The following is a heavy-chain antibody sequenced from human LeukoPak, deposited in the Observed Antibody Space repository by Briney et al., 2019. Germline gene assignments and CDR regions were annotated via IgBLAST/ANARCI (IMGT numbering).Heavy chain of an antibody. CDR2: ISSSSSYI. J-gene: IGHJ4*02. CDR3: ARDPSGGVRRVTHTKYYFDY. Sequence: TGGSLRLSCAASGFTFSSYSMNWVRQAPGKGLEWVSSISSSSSYIYYADSVKGRFTISRDNAKNSLYLQMNSLRAEDTAVYYCARDPSGGVRRVTHTKYYFDYWGQGTLVTVSS. D-gene: IGHD2-8*01. CDR1: GFTFSSYS. V-gene: IGHV3-21*01.